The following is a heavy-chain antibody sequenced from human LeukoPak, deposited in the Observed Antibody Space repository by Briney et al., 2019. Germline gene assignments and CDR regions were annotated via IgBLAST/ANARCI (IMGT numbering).Heavy chain of an antibody. CDR2: FGISGTI. D-gene: IGHD4-17*01. CDR3: AGYGVYPY. V-gene: IGHV3-48*01. J-gene: IGHJ4*02. Sequence: GGSLRLSCAASGFTVNTYDMHWVRQAPGEGPEWIAYFGISGTIYYADSVRGRFTISRANAKNSLFLQMNSLRVDDTAIYYCAGYGVYPYWGQGTPVTVSS. CDR1: GFTVNTYD.